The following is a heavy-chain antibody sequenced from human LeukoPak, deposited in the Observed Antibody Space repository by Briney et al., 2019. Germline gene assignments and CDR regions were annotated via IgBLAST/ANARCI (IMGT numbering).Heavy chain of an antibody. Sequence: QTGGSLRLSCAASGFTFSSYGMHWVRQAPGKGLEWVAVISYDGSNKYYADSVKGRFTISRDNSKNTLYLQMTSLRAEDTAVYYCAKDVIRAYSYGALDYWGQGTLVTVSS. D-gene: IGHD5-18*01. CDR3: AKDVIRAYSYGALDY. CDR1: GFTFSSYG. V-gene: IGHV3-30*18. CDR2: ISYDGSNK. J-gene: IGHJ4*02.